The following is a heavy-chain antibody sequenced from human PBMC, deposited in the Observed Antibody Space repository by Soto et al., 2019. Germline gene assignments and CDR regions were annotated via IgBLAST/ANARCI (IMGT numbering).Heavy chain of an antibody. CDR3: ARVGALGYCTNGVCHSNWYFDY. CDR2: INPGGGST. J-gene: IGHJ4*02. Sequence: ASVKVSCKASGYTFTSYYMHWVRQAPGQGLEWMGIINPGGGSTSYAQKFQGRVTMTRDTSTSTVYMELSSLRSEDTAVYYCARVGALGYCTNGVCHSNWYFDYWGQGTLVTVS. D-gene: IGHD2-8*01. CDR1: GYTFTSYY. V-gene: IGHV1-46*01.